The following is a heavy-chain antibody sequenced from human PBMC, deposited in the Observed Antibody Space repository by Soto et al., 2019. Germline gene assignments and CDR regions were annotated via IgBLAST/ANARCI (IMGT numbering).Heavy chain of an antibody. CDR1: GGSISSGGYS. Sequence: QLQLQESGSGLLKPSQTLSLTCAVSGGSISSGGYSWSWLRPPPGKGLEGIVYIYHSWSTYYNPSLKSRFTISVARYKNQFSLKLTSVDAADTAVYYCARVPSPWGQGTLVTVSS. J-gene: IGHJ5*02. V-gene: IGHV4-30-2*01. CDR3: ARVPSP. CDR2: IYHSWST.